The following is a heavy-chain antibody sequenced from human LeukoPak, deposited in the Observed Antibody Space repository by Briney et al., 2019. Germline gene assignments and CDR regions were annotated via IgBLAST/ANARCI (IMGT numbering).Heavy chain of an antibody. Sequence: PGGSLRLSCAASGFTFSTYGIHWVRQAPGKGLEWVAFIRYDGTNKWYADSVKGRFTIFRDNSKIMLYLQMNSLRAEDTAVYHCAKDRDYGDYPSAYYYYMDVWGKGTTVTVSS. J-gene: IGHJ6*03. CDR1: GFTFSTYG. D-gene: IGHD4-17*01. V-gene: IGHV3-30*02. CDR2: IRYDGTNK. CDR3: AKDRDYGDYPSAYYYYMDV.